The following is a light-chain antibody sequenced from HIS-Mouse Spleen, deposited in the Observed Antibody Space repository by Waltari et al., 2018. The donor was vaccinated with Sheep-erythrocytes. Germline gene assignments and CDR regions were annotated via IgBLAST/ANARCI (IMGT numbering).Light chain of an antibody. CDR1: QSISSW. CDR3: QQYNSYSWT. Sequence: DIQMTQSPSTLSASVGDRVTITCRASQSISSWLAWYQQKPGNAPKLLIYKESSLESGVPSRFSGSGTGTEFTLTISSLKPDDFATYYCQQYNSYSWTFGQGTKVEIK. J-gene: IGKJ1*01. V-gene: IGKV1-5*03. CDR2: KES.